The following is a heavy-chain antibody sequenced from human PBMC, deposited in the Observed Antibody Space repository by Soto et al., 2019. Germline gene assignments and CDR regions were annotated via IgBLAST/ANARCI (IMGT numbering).Heavy chain of an antibody. CDR2: INHSGST. CDR1: GGSFSCYY. CDR3: ARAGNLEWLLV. D-gene: IGHD3-3*01. J-gene: IGHJ4*02. Sequence: SETLSLTCTVSGGSFSCYYWSWIRQPPGKGLEWIGEINHSGSTNYNPSLKSRVTISVDTSKNQFPLKLSSVTAADTAVYYCARAGNLEWLLVWGQGTLVTVSS. V-gene: IGHV4-34*01.